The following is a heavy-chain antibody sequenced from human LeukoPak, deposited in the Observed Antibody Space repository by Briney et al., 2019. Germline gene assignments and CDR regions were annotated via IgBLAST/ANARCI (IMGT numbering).Heavy chain of an antibody. CDR2: MTTSGSS. J-gene: IGHJ4*02. CDR1: GGSISGYY. D-gene: IGHD1-26*01. CDR3: ARDESITWDPPFDY. V-gene: IGHV4-4*07. Sequence: SETLSLTCTVSGGSISGYYWSWIRQPAGKGLDWSGRMTTSGSSHYNPSLRSRVTISLDTSANKFSLKLSSVTAADTAVYYCARDESITWDPPFDYWGQGTLVTVSS.